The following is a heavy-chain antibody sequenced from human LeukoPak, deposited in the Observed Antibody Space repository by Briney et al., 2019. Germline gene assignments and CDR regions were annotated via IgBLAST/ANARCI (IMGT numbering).Heavy chain of an antibody. D-gene: IGHD6-13*01. CDR2: IWYDGSNK. Sequence: GRSLRLSCAASGFTFSSYGMHWVRQAPGKGLEWVAVIWYDGSNKYYADSVKGRFTISRVNSKNTLYLQMNSLRAEDTAVYYCARDSSSWTDSGIFDYWGQGTLVTVSS. J-gene: IGHJ4*02. V-gene: IGHV3-33*01. CDR3: ARDSSSWTDSGIFDY. CDR1: GFTFSSYG.